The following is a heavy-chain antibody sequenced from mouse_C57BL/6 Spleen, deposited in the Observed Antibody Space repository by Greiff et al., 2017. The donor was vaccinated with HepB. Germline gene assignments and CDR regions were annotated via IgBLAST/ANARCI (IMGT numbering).Heavy chain of an antibody. Sequence: QVQLQQSGAELVKPGASVKLSCKASGYTFTSYWMQWVKQRPGQGLEWIGEIDPSDSYTNYNQKFKGKATLTVDTSSSTAYMQLSSLTSEDSAVYYCAKGIQDAMDCWGQGTSVTVSS. CDR1: GYTFTSYW. J-gene: IGHJ4*01. V-gene: IGHV1-50*01. CDR3: AKGIQDAMDC. CDR2: IDPSDSYT.